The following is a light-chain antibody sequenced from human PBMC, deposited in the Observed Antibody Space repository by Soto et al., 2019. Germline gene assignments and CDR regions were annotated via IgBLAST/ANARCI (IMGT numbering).Light chain of an antibody. CDR2: EAS. J-gene: IGKJ1*01. V-gene: IGKV1-5*03. CDR1: QNIIRW. Sequence: DSQMNQSPSTLSAAVVYIVTITCRASQNIIRWVAWYQQRPGKAPDLLIYEASTLESGVHSRFSGSGSGTEFNLTISNLKPEDFVTYYCKQYNSYATFGQGNKVDIK. CDR3: KQYNSYAT.